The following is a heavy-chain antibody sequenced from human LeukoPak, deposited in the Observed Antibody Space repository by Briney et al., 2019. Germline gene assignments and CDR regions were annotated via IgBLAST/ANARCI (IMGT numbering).Heavy chain of an antibody. CDR1: GLTFSNYD. V-gene: IGHV3-30*18. CDR2: ISYDGSNK. D-gene: IGHD3-10*01. CDR3: AKDPGFGPPTYFDY. J-gene: IGHJ4*02. Sequence: GGSLRLSCAAPGLTFSNYDMHWVRQAPGKGLEWVAVISYDGSNKYYADSVKGRFTISRDNSKNTLYLQMNSLRAEDTAVYYCAKDPGFGPPTYFDYWGQGTLVTVSS.